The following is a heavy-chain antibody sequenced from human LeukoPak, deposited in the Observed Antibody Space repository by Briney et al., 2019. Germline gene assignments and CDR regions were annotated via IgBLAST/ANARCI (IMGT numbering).Heavy chain of an antibody. Sequence: GGSLRLSCAASGFTFSNYWMNWVRQAPGKGLVWVSRIKNDGGTSYADSVKGRFTISRDNAKNTLYLQMNSLRAEDTAVYYCLRDLNYWRQGILVTVSS. CDR2: IKNDGGT. CDR3: LRDLNY. J-gene: IGHJ4*02. D-gene: IGHD3-9*01. V-gene: IGHV3-74*01. CDR1: GFTFSNYW.